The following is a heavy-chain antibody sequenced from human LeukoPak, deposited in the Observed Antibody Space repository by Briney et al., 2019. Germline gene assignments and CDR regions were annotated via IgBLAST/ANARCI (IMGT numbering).Heavy chain of an antibody. D-gene: IGHD3-22*01. CDR1: GGSLNSGSYY. V-gene: IGHV4-30-4*08. Sequence: PSETLSLTCTVFGGSLNSGSYYWSWVRQHPGKGLEWIGYISYRGGTHYNPSLKSRVTMSADTSKNQLSLKLSSVTAADTAVYYCARPYYYDSRIDPWGQGILVTVSS. CDR2: ISYRGGT. J-gene: IGHJ5*02. CDR3: ARPYYYDSRIDP.